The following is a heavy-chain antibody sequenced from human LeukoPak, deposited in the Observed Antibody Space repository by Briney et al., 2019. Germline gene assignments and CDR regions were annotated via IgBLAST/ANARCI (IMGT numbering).Heavy chain of an antibody. D-gene: IGHD6-19*01. CDR3: AISVAGSYYFDY. J-gene: IGHJ4*02. Sequence: ASVKVSCKASGYTFTSYAMHWVRQAPGQRLEWMGWINAGNGNTKYSQKFQGRVTITRDTSASTAYMELSSLRSGDTAVYYCAISVAGSYYFDYWGQGTLVTVSS. V-gene: IGHV1-3*01. CDR1: GYTFTSYA. CDR2: INAGNGNT.